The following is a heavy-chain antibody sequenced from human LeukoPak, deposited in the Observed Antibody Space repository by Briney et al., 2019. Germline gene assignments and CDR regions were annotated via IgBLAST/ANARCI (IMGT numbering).Heavy chain of an antibody. J-gene: IGHJ4*02. CDR3: ARRSSSWYSIFDY. CDR2: IKEDASEK. V-gene: IGHV3-7*01. Sequence: GGSLRLSCAASGFTFSSYCMSWVRQAPGKGLEWVANIKEDASEKNYVDSVKGRFTVSRDNAMNSLYLQMNSLRAEDTAVYFCARRSSSWYSIFDYWGQGALVTVSS. D-gene: IGHD6-13*01. CDR1: GFTFSSYC.